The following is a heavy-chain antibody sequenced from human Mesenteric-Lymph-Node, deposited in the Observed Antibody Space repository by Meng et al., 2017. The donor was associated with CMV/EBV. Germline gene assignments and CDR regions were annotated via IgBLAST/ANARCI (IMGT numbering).Heavy chain of an antibody. CDR3: AKDRLLGIRGNFDY. V-gene: IGHV3-23*01. J-gene: IGHJ4*02. CDR1: GFTFSSYA. CDR2: ISGSGGST. Sequence: ASGFTFSSYAMSWVRQAPGKGLEWVSAISGSGGSTYYADSVKGRFTISRDNSKNTLYLQMNSLRAEDTAVYYCAKDRLLGIRGNFDYWGQGTLVTVSS. D-gene: IGHD7-27*01.